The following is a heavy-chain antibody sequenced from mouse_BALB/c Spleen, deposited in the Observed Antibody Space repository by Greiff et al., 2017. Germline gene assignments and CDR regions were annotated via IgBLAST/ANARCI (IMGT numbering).Heavy chain of an antibody. CDR3: TRKVYEGYAMDY. CDR2: IYPGSGST. V-gene: IGHV1S22*01. D-gene: IGHD2-14*01. J-gene: IGHJ4*01. Sequence: LQQPGSELVRPGASVKLSCKASGYTFTSYWMHWVKQRPGQGLEWIGNIYPGSGSTNYDEKFKSKATLTVDTSPSTAYMQLSSLTSEDSAVYYCTRKVYEGYAMDYWGQGTSVTVSS. CDR1: GYTFTSYW.